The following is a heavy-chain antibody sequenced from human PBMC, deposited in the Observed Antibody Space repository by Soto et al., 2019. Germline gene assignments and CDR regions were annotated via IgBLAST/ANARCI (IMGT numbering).Heavy chain of an antibody. V-gene: IGHV4-34*01. D-gene: IGHD3-16*01. Sequence: PSETLSLTCAVYGGSFSGYYWSWIRQPPGKGLEWIGEINHSGSTNYNPSLKSRVTISADTSKNQFSLKLNSVTAADTAVYYCARYLSGDYVDYWGQGTLVTVSS. CDR1: GGSFSGYY. CDR2: INHSGST. J-gene: IGHJ4*02. CDR3: ARYLSGDYVDY.